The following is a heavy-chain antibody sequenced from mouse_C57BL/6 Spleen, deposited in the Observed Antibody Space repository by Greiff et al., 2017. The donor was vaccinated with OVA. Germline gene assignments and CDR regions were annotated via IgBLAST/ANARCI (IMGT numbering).Heavy chain of an antibody. CDR2: INPRSGYT. CDR1: GYTFTSYT. D-gene: IGHD2-3*01. V-gene: IGHV1-4*01. CDR3: ARDYDGYYGAY. Sequence: VQLQQSGAELARPGASVKMSCKASGYTFTSYTMHWVKQRPGPGLEWIGNINPRSGYTKYNQKFKDKATLTADKSSSTAYMQLSSLTSEDSAVYYCARDYDGYYGAYWGQGTLVTVSA. J-gene: IGHJ3*01.